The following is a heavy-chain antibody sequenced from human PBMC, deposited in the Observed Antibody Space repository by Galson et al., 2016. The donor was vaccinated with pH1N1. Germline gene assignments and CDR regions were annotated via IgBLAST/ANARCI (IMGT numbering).Heavy chain of an antibody. Sequence: SLRLSCAASGFTFNNYWMHWVRQVPGKGLEWVANIKEDGSEKYYVDSVRGRFTISGDNAKNSLYLQMNSLRDEDTALYYCARAIGSRSAYWGQGTLVTVSS. CDR1: GFTFNNYW. CDR3: ARAIGSRSAY. D-gene: IGHD3-16*02. J-gene: IGHJ4*02. V-gene: IGHV3-7*01. CDR2: IKEDGSEK.